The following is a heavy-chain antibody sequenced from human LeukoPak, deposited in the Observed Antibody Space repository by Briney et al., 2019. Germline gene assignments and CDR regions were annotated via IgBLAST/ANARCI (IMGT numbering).Heavy chain of an antibody. CDR3: ARHIGGGIEDMDV. Sequence: PSETLSLTCIVSGGSIGTYYWSWIRQSPGQGLEWIGYIYVTGSTRYNPYLQSRVTISVDTSRNQFFLKMSSVTAADTAAYYCARHIGGGIEDMDVWGTGTKVTVSS. CDR1: GGSIGTYY. J-gene: IGHJ6*03. CDR2: IYVTGST. V-gene: IGHV4-59*08. D-gene: IGHD3-16*02.